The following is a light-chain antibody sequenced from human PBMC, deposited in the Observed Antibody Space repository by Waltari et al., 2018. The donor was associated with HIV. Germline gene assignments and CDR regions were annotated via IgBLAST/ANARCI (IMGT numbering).Light chain of an antibody. V-gene: IGKV1-9*01. CDR1: QGISSY. CDR2: AAY. Sequence: DIQLTQSPSFLSASVGDRVTITCRASQGISSYLAWYQQKPGKAPKLLIYAAYALPSGVPSRFSGSGSGTVFTLTISSLQPEDFATYYCQQLNSYPITFGQGTRLEIK. CDR3: QQLNSYPIT. J-gene: IGKJ5*01.